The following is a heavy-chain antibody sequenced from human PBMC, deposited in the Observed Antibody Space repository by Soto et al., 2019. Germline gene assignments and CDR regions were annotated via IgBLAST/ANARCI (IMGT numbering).Heavy chain of an antibody. CDR3: ARERIAAAGIFDY. V-gene: IGHV1-69*13. Sequence: SVKVSCKASGGTFSSYAISWVRQAPGQGLEWMGGIIPIFGTANYAQKFQGRVTITADESTSTAYMELSSLRSEDTAVYYCARERIAAAGIFDYWGQGTLVTVSS. J-gene: IGHJ4*02. CDR1: GGTFSSYA. D-gene: IGHD6-13*01. CDR2: IIPIFGTA.